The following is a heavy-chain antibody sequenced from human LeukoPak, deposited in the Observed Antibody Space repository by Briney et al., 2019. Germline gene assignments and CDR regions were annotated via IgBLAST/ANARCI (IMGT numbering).Heavy chain of an antibody. Sequence: GGSLRLSCAASGFTFRDYYMTWIRQAPGKGLEWVSFTNSGGRAVYYADPVKGRFTISRDNAKNSLYLQMKSLRAEDTAVYFCARGGYCSSSSCYTYGPIDYWGQGTLVTVSS. CDR1: GFTFRDYY. D-gene: IGHD2-2*02. V-gene: IGHV3-11*01. CDR2: TNSGGRAV. J-gene: IGHJ4*02. CDR3: ARGGYCSSSSCYTYGPIDY.